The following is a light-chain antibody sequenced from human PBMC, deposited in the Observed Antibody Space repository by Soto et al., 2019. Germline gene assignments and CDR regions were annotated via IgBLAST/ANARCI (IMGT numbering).Light chain of an antibody. CDR1: QGLLHRNGDTF. J-gene: IGKJ2*01. CDR2: QVS. Sequence: DVVMTQSPLSLPVTLGQPASISCRSSQGLLHRNGDTFLSWFQQRPGQSPRRLIYQVSHRDSGVPDRFSGSGSGTDFTLTISRVEAEDVGIYYCMQGTHWPYTFGQGTKLEI. V-gene: IGKV2-30*02. CDR3: MQGTHWPYT.